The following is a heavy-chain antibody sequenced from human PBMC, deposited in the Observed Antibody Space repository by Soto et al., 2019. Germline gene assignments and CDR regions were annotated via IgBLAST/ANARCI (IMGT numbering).Heavy chain of an antibody. Sequence: GGSLRLSCAASGFTFNYYWMHWVRQAPGQGLVWVSHIHSDGSTTTYADSVKGRFTTSRDNSKNTLYLQMNSLRPEDTAVYYCARDPYYDILAVTTAYFDYWGQGTLVTVSS. CDR2: IHSDGSTT. D-gene: IGHD3-9*01. V-gene: IGHV3-74*01. J-gene: IGHJ4*02. CDR3: ARDPYYDILAVTTAYFDY. CDR1: GFTFNYYW.